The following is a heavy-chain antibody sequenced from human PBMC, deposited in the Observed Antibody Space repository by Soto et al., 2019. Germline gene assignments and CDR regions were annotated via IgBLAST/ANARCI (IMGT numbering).Heavy chain of an antibody. CDR1: GGSISSYY. CDR3: ASERRSSGWPTPLYYFDY. D-gene: IGHD6-19*01. Sequence: QVQLQESGPGLVKPSETLSLTCTVSGGSISSYYWSWIRQPPGKGLEWIGYIYYSGSTNYNPSLMSRVTISVDTSKNQFSLKLSSVTAADTAVYYCASERRSSGWPTPLYYFDYWGQGTLVTVSS. J-gene: IGHJ4*02. CDR2: IYYSGST. V-gene: IGHV4-59*01.